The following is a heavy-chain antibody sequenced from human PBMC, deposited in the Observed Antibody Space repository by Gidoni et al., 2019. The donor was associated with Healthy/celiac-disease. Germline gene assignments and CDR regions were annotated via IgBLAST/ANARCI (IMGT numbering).Heavy chain of an antibody. J-gene: IGHJ4*02. CDR2: IDPSDSYT. Sequence: EVQLVQSGAEVKKPGESLRISCKVSGYSFTSYWISWVRQMPGKGLEWMGRIDPSDSYTNYSPSFQGHVTISADKSISTAYLQWSSLKASDTAMYYCVRHWMGVVVTATGSLDYWGQGTLVTVSS. V-gene: IGHV5-10-1*03. CDR3: VRHWMGVVVTATGSLDY. D-gene: IGHD2-21*02. CDR1: GYSFTSYW.